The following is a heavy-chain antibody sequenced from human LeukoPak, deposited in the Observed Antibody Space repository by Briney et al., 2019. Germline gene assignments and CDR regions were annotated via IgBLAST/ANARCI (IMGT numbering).Heavy chain of an antibody. CDR3: ARAYYYYYMDV. Sequence: GGSLTLSCAASGFPVSRNYMSWVRQAPGKGLEWVSVIYSGGSTYYADSVKGRFTISRDNSKNTLYLQMNSLRAEDTAVYYCARAYYYYYMDVWGKGTTVTVSS. V-gene: IGHV3-66*02. CDR1: GFPVSRNY. J-gene: IGHJ6*03. CDR2: IYSGGST.